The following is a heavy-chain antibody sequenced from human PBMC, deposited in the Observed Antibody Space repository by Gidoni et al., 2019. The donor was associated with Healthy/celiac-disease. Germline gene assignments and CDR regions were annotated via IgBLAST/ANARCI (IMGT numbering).Heavy chain of an antibody. V-gene: IGHV4-31*03. CDR3: ARGSSPTSLEATPFDY. Sequence: QVQLQESGPGRVKPSQTLSLTCPVPGGSISSGGYYWSWIRPHPGKGLEWIGCIHYSGSPYDNPSLESRVTISVDTSKTQFSLKLSSVTAADTAVYYCARGSSPTSLEATPFDYWGQGTLVAVSS. D-gene: IGHD1-26*01. CDR1: GGSISSGGYY. CDR2: IHYSGSP. J-gene: IGHJ4*02.